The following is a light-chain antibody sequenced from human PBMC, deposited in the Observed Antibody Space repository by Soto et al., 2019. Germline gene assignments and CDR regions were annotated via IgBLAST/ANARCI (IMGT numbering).Light chain of an antibody. J-gene: IGKJ1*01. V-gene: IGKV1-5*01. CDR1: QNINNW. CDR3: QHMRT. CDR2: DAS. Sequence: DIQMTQSPSTLSASIGDRVTITCRASQNINNWIAWYQQKPGKAPKFLIYDASTLESGGPSRFSGSGFGTEFSLTISSLQRDDFGSYYCQHMRTFGQGTKVDIK.